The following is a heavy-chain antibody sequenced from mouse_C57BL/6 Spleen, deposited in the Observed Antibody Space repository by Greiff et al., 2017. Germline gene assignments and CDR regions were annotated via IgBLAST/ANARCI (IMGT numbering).Heavy chain of an antibody. CDR2: IYPGSGST. CDR1: GYTFTSYW. CDR3: AVGGYGYDGYYYAMDY. Sequence: QVQLQQLGAELVKPGASVKMSCKASGYTFTSYWITWVKQRPGQGLEWIGDIYPGSGSTNYNEKFKSKATLTVDTSSSTAYMQLSSLTSEDSAVYYCAVGGYGYDGYYYAMDYWGQGTSATVSS. V-gene: IGHV1-55*01. D-gene: IGHD2-2*01. J-gene: IGHJ4*01.